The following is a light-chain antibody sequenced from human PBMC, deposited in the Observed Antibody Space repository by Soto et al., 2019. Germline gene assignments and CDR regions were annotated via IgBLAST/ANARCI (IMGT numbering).Light chain of an antibody. Sequence: EIVLTQSPGTLSLSPGERVTLSCRASQSVSNNYLAWYQQKPGQAPRLLIYGASISATGIPARFSGSGSGTEFTLTVSSLQSEDFAAYYSQQYSDWHPWTFGQGTKVDIK. CDR3: QQYSDWHPWT. V-gene: IGKV3-15*01. CDR1: QSVSNN. CDR2: GAS. J-gene: IGKJ1*01.